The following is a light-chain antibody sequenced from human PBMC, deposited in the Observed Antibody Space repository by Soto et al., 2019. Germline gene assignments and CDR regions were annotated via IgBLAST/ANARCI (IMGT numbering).Light chain of an antibody. Sequence: QSALTQPASVSGSPGQSITISCTGTSSDVGGYNYVSWYQQHPGRAPQLMIHDVSNRPSGVSNRFSGSRSGNTASLTISGLQAEDEADYYCSSYATSTTVLFGGGTKVTVL. J-gene: IGLJ2*01. CDR2: DVS. CDR1: SSDVGGYNY. V-gene: IGLV2-14*03. CDR3: SSYATSTTVL.